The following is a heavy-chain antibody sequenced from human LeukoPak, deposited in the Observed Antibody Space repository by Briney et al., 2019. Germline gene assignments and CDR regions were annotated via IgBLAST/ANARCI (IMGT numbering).Heavy chain of an antibody. V-gene: IGHV3-21*01. CDR2: ISSSSSYI. J-gene: IGHJ4*02. CDR3: ARDQYGSWSYSRLDY. D-gene: IGHD3-10*01. Sequence: GGSLRLSCAASGFTFSTYSMNWVRQAPGKGLEWVSSISSSSSYIYYADSVKGRFTISRDNAKNSLYLQMNSLRAEDTAVYYCARDQYGSWSYSRLDYWGQGTLVTVSS. CDR1: GFTFSTYS.